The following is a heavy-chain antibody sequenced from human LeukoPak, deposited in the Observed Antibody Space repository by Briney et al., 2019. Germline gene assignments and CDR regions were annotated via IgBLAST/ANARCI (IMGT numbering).Heavy chain of an antibody. Sequence: ASVKVPCKASGYTFTGYYMHWVRQAPGQGLEWMGWINPNSGGTNYAQKFQGRVTMTRDTSISTAYMELSRLRSDDTAVYYCARMGGYYDSSGYYPFDYWGQGTLVTVSS. V-gene: IGHV1-2*02. J-gene: IGHJ4*02. CDR2: INPNSGGT. CDR1: GYTFTGYY. D-gene: IGHD3-22*01. CDR3: ARMGGYYDSSGYYPFDY.